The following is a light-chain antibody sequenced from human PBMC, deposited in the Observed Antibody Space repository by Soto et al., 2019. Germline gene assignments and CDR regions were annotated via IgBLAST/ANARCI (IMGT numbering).Light chain of an antibody. CDR1: QSVSTN. CDR2: GST. J-gene: IGKJ4*01. Sequence: EIEMTQLPATLSVFPGERATLSCRASQSVSTNLAWYQQKPGQAPRLLIYGSTTRAAGIPARFSGIGSGTEFTLTIGSLQSEDSALYYCQHYSELPLTFGGGTKVDIK. CDR3: QHYSELPLT. V-gene: IGKV3-15*01.